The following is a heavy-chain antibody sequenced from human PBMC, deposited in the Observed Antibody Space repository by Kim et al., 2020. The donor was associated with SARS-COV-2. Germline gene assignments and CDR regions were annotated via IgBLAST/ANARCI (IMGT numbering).Heavy chain of an antibody. D-gene: IGHD6-19*01. Sequence: GGSLRLSCAASGFTFSSYGMHWVRQAPGKGLEWVAVIWYDGSNKYYADSVKGRFTISRDNSKNTLYLQMNSLRAEDTAVYYCARDTGYSSGWYSRYYYYMDVWGKGTTLTVSS. CDR3: ARDTGYSSGWYSRYYYYMDV. CDR1: GFTFSSYG. V-gene: IGHV3-33*01. J-gene: IGHJ6*03. CDR2: IWYDGSNK.